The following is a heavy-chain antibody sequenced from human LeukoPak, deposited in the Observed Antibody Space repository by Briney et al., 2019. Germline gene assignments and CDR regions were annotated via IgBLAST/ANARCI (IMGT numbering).Heavy chain of an antibody. CDR2: ISGSGGST. J-gene: IGHJ4*02. CDR3: AKLNGGSCYSYLDY. D-gene: IGHD2-15*01. Sequence: PGGSLRLSCAVSGFTFSDYYMSRVRQAPGKGLEWVSVISGSGGSTYYADSVKGRFTISRDNSKNTLYLQMNSLRAEDTAVYYCAKLNGGSCYSYLDYWGQGTLVTVSS. CDR1: GFTFSDYY. V-gene: IGHV3-23*01.